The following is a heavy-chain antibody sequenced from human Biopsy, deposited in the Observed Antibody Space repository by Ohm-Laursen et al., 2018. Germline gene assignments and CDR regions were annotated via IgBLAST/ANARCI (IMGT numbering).Heavy chain of an antibody. J-gene: IGHJ5*02. Sequence: GSLRLSRTASGFTFSNYAMSWVRQPPGKGLEWVSSLTGSGGSTYYADSVKGRFTISRDNSKNTLSLQMNSLRAEDTAVYYCAKYDYSSSPRRYFDPWGQGTLVTVSS. CDR1: GFTFSNYA. CDR3: AKYDYSSSPRRYFDP. CDR2: LTGSGGST. D-gene: IGHD6-6*01. V-gene: IGHV3-23*01.